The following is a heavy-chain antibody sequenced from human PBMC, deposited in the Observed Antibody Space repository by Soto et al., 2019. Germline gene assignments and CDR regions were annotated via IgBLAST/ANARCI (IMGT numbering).Heavy chain of an antibody. CDR3: AKDRDIVVVVAAFDY. J-gene: IGHJ4*02. Sequence: QVQLVESGGGVVQPGRSLRLSCAASGFTFSSYGMHCVRQAPVKGLEWVAVISSDGSNKYYADSVKGRFTISRDNSKNTLYLQMNSLRAEDTAVYYWAKDRDIVVVVAAFDYWGQGTLVTVSS. D-gene: IGHD2-15*01. V-gene: IGHV3-30*18. CDR1: GFTFSSYG. CDR2: ISSDGSNK.